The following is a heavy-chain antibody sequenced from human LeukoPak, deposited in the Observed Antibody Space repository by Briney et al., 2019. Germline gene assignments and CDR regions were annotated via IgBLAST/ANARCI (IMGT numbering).Heavy chain of an antibody. D-gene: IGHD2-2*02. CDR2: MNPNSGNT. CDR1: GYTFTGYY. Sequence: ASVKVSCKASGYTFTGYYMHWVRQATGQGLEWMGWMNPNSGNTGYAQKFQDRVTMTRNTSISTAYMELSSLRSEDTAVYYCARGRWTGYCSSTSCYSGLDPWGQGTLVTVSS. CDR3: ARGRWTGYCSSTSCYSGLDP. V-gene: IGHV1-8*02. J-gene: IGHJ5*02.